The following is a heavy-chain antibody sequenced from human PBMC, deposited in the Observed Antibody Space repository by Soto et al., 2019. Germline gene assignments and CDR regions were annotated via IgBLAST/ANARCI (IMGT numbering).Heavy chain of an antibody. CDR1: GGTFSSYA. CDR2: IIPIFGTA. J-gene: IGHJ4*02. V-gene: IGHV1-69*01. CDR3: ARGWGYDSNDYYYAY. D-gene: IGHD3-22*01. Sequence: QVQLVQSGAEVKKPGSSVKVSCKASGGTFSSYAISWVRQAPGQGLEWVGGIIPIFGTANHAQKFQGRVTIIADESTSTVYMELSSLRSEDTAMYYCARGWGYDSNDYYYAYWGQGTLVIVSS.